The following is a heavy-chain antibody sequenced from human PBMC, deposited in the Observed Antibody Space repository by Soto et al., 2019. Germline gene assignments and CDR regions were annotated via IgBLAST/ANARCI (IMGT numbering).Heavy chain of an antibody. CDR3: ARSLPGGIAVAGTFDY. D-gene: IGHD6-19*01. Sequence: SVKVSCKASGGTFSSYAISWVRQAPGQGLEWMGGIIPIFGTANYAQKFQGRVTITADESTSTAYMELSSLRSEDTAVYYCARSLPGGIAVAGTFDYWGQGTLVTVSS. CDR2: IIPIFGTA. CDR1: GGTFSSYA. V-gene: IGHV1-69*13. J-gene: IGHJ4*02.